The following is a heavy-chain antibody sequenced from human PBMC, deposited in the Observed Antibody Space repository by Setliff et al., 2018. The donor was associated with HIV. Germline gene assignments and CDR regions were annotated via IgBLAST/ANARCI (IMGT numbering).Heavy chain of an antibody. V-gene: IGHV3-48*01. J-gene: IGHJ4*02. CDR2: LGKGNSRM. Sequence: LRLSCTASGFTFRDYSMNWVRQAPGKGLEWVSYLGKGNSRMTYAGSVKGRFTISGDNAKNTLYLQMNSLTSEDTAVYYCARDLNWAFDYWGQGILVTVSS. D-gene: IGHD1-1*01. CDR3: ARDLNWAFDY. CDR1: GFTFRDYS.